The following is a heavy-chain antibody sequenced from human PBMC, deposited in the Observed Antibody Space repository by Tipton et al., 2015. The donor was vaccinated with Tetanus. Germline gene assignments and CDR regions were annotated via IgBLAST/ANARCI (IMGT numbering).Heavy chain of an antibody. CDR1: GYRFTSQW. J-gene: IGHJ4*02. CDR3: ARRDSNYDTYYFHY. CDR2: IYPGDSDT. Sequence: QLVQSGAVVKKPGESLKISCKGSGYRFTSQWIGWVRQKPGKGLEWMGFIYPGDSDTRYSPSFEGQVTISADKSNSTTYLQWSSLKASDTAMYYCARRDSNYDTYYFHYWGQGTLVTVSS. V-gene: IGHV5-51*01. D-gene: IGHD4-11*01.